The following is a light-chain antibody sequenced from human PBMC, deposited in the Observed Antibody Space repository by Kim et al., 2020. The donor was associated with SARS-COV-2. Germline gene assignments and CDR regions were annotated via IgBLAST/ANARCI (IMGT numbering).Light chain of an antibody. J-gene: IGKJ2*01. V-gene: IGKV1-5*01. Sequence: ASVGDRVTISCRASQGTHIWLAWYQQKPGKAPKLLISDASRLERGVPSRCSGSGSGTEFTLTIASLQPDDFATYYCQQCRTFPYTFGRGTKLEI. CDR3: QQCRTFPYT. CDR1: QGTHIW. CDR2: DAS.